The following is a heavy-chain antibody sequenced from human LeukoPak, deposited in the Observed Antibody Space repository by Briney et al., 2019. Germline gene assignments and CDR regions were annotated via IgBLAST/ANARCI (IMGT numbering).Heavy chain of an antibody. V-gene: IGHV3-23*01. CDR1: GFTFVSYA. J-gene: IGHJ3*02. CDR2: ITSSGDRM. D-gene: IGHD3-10*01. Sequence: PGGSLRLSCAASGFTFVSYAMTWVRQAPEQGLEWVSTITSSGDRMFYADSVKGRFTISRDNSKNTLYLQVNSLRAGDTALYYCAKGALYGSGSYYTAFDIWGQGTMVTVSS. CDR3: AKGALYGSGSYYTAFDI.